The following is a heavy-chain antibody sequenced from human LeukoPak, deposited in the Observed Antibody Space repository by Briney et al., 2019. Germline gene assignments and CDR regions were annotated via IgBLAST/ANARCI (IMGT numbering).Heavy chain of an antibody. CDR2: MYYSGSST. D-gene: IGHD1-26*01. Sequence: SKTLSLNCTVSGGSINSDYWSWVRQPPGKGLEWIGYMYYSGSSTNYNPSLKSRVTISVDRSKNQFSLKLSSVTAADTAVYYCARQGHKLTLVDYYGMDVWGQGTTVTVSS. CDR3: ARQGHKLTLVDYYGMDV. CDR1: GGSINSDY. J-gene: IGHJ6*02. V-gene: IGHV4-59*08.